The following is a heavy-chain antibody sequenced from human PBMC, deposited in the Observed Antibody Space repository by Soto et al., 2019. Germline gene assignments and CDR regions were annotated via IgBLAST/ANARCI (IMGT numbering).Heavy chain of an antibody. CDR3: SVLRFLEWYDY. CDR1: GFTLSNFA. J-gene: IGHJ4*02. D-gene: IGHD3-3*01. V-gene: IGHV3-23*01. Sequence: GGSLRLSCAASGFTLSNFAMSWVRQAPGKGLEWVSVVSGSGVTTKYADSVKGRFIISRDNPKNTLYLQMNSLRAEDTAVYYCSVLRFLEWYDYWGQGTLVTVSS. CDR2: VSGSGVTT.